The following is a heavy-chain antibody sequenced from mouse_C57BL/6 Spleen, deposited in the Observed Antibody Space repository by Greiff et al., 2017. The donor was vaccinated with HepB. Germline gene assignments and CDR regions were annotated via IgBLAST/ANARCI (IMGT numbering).Heavy chain of an antibody. Sequence: QVQLQQSGAELVKPGASVKISCKASGYAFSSYWMNWVKQRPGKGLEWIGQIYPGDGDTNYNGKFKGKATLTADKSSSTAYMQLSSLTSEDSAVYFCARTYDGYSAWFAYWGQGTLVTVSA. D-gene: IGHD2-3*01. J-gene: IGHJ3*01. CDR2: IYPGDGDT. V-gene: IGHV1-80*01. CDR1: GYAFSSYW. CDR3: ARTYDGYSAWFAY.